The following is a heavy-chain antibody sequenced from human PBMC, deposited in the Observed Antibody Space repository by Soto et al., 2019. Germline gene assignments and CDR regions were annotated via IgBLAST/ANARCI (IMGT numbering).Heavy chain of an antibody. Sequence: QVQLVESGGGVVQPGRSLRLSCAASGFTFSSYGMHWVRQAPGKGLEWVAVIWYDGSNKYYADSVKGRFTISRDNSKNTLYLQMNSLRAEDTAVYYCARSRGSYYRVDYWGQGTLVTVSS. D-gene: IGHD1-26*01. J-gene: IGHJ4*02. CDR1: GFTFSSYG. CDR2: IWYDGSNK. V-gene: IGHV3-33*01. CDR3: ARSRGSYYRVDY.